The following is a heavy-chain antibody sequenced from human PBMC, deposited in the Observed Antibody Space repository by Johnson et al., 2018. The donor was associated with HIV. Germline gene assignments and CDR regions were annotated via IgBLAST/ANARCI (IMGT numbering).Heavy chain of an antibody. J-gene: IGHJ3*02. D-gene: IGHD5-18*01. CDR3: ARDFDTAMVTCAFDI. V-gene: IGHV3-48*01. CDR1: GFTFDDYG. CDR2: ISSSGGTI. Sequence: VQLVESGGGLVQPGRSLKLSCAASGFTFDDYGMSWVRQAPGKGLEWVSSISSSGGTIYYADSVKGRFTISRDNSKNTLYLQMNSLSAEDTAVYYCARDFDTAMVTCAFDIWGQGTMVTVSS.